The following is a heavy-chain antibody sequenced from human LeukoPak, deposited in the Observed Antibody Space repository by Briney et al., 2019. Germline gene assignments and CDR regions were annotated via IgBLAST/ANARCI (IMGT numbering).Heavy chain of an antibody. CDR2: ISDNGVRT. V-gene: IGHV3-23*01. D-gene: IGHD6-13*01. J-gene: IGHJ4*02. CDR1: GFTFSSYA. Sequence: GGSLRLSCAASGFTFSSYALSWFRQAPGKGPEWVSAISDNGVRTYYADSVKGRFTISRDNSKNTLYLQMNSLRTEDTAVYYCAKGGSSSWNSWGQGTLVTVSS. CDR3: AKGGSSSWNS.